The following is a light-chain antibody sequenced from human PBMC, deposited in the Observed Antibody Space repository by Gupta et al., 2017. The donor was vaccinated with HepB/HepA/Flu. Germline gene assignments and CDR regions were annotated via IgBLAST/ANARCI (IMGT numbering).Light chain of an antibody. CDR1: RHIGNY. J-gene: IGKJ3*01. V-gene: IGKV1-33*01. CDR2: SAL. CDR3: QQYYGLPTFT. Sequence: DIQMTQSPSSLSASVGDRVTITCRASRHIGNYLNWYQQKPGRAPKLLIYSALNLETGVPSRFSGSGSGTYFSLTISSRQPEDVATYYCQQYYGLPTFTFGHGT.